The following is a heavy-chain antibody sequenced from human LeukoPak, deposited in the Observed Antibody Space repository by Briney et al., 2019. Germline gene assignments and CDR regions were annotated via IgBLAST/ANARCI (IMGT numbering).Heavy chain of an antibody. D-gene: IGHD3-10*01. CDR3: AKVKDFSITMVRGVSYYFDY. V-gene: IGHV3-53*01. Sequence: GGSLRLSCAASGFTVSSNYMSWVRQAPGKGLEWVSVIYSGGSTYYADSVKGRFTISRDNSKNTLYLQMNSLRAEDTAVYYCAKVKDFSITMVRGVSYYFDYWGQGTLVTVSS. J-gene: IGHJ4*02. CDR1: GFTVSSNY. CDR2: IYSGGST.